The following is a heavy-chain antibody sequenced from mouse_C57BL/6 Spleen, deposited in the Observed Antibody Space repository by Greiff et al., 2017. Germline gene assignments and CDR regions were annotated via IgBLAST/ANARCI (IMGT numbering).Heavy chain of an antibody. V-gene: IGHV1-80*01. D-gene: IGHD2-4*01. J-gene: IGHJ4*01. CDR2: IYPGDGDT. CDR3: ARSGDYFLYAMDY. Sequence: VKLQQSGAELVKPGASVKISCKASGYAFSSYWMNWVKQRPGKGLEWIGQIYPGDGDTNYNGKFKGKATLTADKSSSTAYMQLSSLTSEDSAVYFCARSGDYFLYAMDYWGQGTSVTVSS. CDR1: GYAFSSYW.